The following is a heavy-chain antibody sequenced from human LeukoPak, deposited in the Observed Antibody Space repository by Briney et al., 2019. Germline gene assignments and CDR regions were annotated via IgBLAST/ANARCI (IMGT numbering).Heavy chain of an antibody. Sequence: RPGGSLRLSCAASGFTFSSYWMSWVRQAPGKGLEWVANIKQDGSEKYYVDSVKGRFTISRDNAKNSLYLQMNSLRAEDTAVYYCARVLRYFDWLPRYFDYWGQGTLVTVSS. CDR1: GFTFSSYW. CDR3: ARVLRYFDWLPRYFDY. V-gene: IGHV3-7*01. CDR2: IKQDGSEK. J-gene: IGHJ4*02. D-gene: IGHD3-9*01.